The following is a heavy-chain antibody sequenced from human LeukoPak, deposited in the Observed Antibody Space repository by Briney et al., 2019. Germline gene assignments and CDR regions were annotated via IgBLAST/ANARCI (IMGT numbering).Heavy chain of an antibody. Sequence: GASVKVSCKASGYTFTSYGISWVRQATGQGLEWMGWMNPNSGNTGYAQKFQGRVTMTRNTSISTAYMELSSLRSEDTAVYYCARGPLIAVAAKDYWGQGTLVTVSS. J-gene: IGHJ4*02. CDR3: ARGPLIAVAAKDY. D-gene: IGHD6-19*01. V-gene: IGHV1-8*02. CDR1: GYTFTSYG. CDR2: MNPNSGNT.